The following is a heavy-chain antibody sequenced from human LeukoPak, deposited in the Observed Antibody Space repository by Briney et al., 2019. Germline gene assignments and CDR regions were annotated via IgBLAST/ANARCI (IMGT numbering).Heavy chain of an antibody. J-gene: IGHJ3*02. V-gene: IGHV1-18*01. CDR1: GYTFTSSG. D-gene: IGHD6-13*01. CDR3: AGDGTGTDAFDI. Sequence: ASVRVSCKDSGYTFTSSGTSWVRDAPGQGREWMGWLSAYNGNTNSAQTLQGTVTMTTDTSTSTPYMEQRRLRSDDTPVYYCAGDGTGTDAFDIWGQGTMFTVSS. CDR2: LSAYNGNT.